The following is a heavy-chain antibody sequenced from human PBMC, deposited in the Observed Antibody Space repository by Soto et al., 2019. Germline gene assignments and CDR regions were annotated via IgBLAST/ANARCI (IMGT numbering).Heavy chain of an antibody. J-gene: IGHJ4*02. V-gene: IGHV3-23*01. D-gene: IGHD2-2*01. Sequence: EVQLLESGGGLVQRGGSLRLSCGASGFTFSNYAMSWVRQAPGQGLEWVSAITGDGADTYHADSVKGRFTISRDNSMNTLYLQMNSLRAEDTAVYYCAKGSRTSRPYYFDYWGQGTLVTVSS. CDR2: ITGDGADT. CDR3: AKGSRTSRPYYFDY. CDR1: GFTFSNYA.